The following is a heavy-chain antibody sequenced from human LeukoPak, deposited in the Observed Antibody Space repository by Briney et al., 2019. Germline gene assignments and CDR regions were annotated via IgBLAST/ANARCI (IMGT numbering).Heavy chain of an antibody. D-gene: IGHD6-13*01. J-gene: IGHJ4*02. V-gene: IGHV1-18*04. CDR1: GYTFTSYY. Sequence: ASVRVSCKASGYTFTSYYMHWVRQAPGQGLEWMGWISAYNGNTNYAQKLQGRVTMTTDTSTSTAYMELRSLRSDDTAVYYCARNIAAAGTPYFDYWGQGTLVTVSS. CDR3: ARNIAAAGTPYFDY. CDR2: ISAYNGNT.